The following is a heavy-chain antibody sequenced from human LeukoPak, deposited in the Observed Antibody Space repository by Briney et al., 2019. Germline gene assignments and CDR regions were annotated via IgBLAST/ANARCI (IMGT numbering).Heavy chain of an antibody. D-gene: IGHD5-24*01. V-gene: IGHV5-51*01. J-gene: IGHJ4*02. CDR3: ARHSVEVWADY. CDR2: IYPGDSDT. Sequence: GASLKISCKGSGSRFTSYWIGWVRQMPGKGLEWMGIIYPGDSDTRYSPSFQGQVTISADKSISTAYLQWSSLKASDTAMYYCARHSVEVWADYWGQGTLVTVSS. CDR1: GSRFTSYW.